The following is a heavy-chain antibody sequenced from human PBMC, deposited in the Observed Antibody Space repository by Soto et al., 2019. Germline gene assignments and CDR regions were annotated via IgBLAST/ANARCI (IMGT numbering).Heavy chain of an antibody. CDR1: GGSFSGYY. V-gene: IGHV4-34*01. CDR2: INHSGST. CDR3: ARLISDYFDY. Sequence: SETLSLTCAVYGGSFSGYYWSWIRQPPGKGLEWIGEINHSGSTNYNPSLKSRVTISVDTSKNQFSLKLSSVTAADTAVYYCARLISDYFDYWGQGTLVTVSS. J-gene: IGHJ4*02.